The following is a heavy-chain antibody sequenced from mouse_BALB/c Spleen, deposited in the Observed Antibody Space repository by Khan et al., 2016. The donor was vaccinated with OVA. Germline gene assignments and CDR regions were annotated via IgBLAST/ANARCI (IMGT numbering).Heavy chain of an antibody. J-gene: IGHJ3*01. Sequence: QVQLQQAGPAVVRPGVSVKISCKGSGYTFTDYAMHWVKQSHAKGLEWIGLISTYNGNSNYNQKFKDKATMTVDKSSSTAYMELAKLTSEDSAIYYCARRGANWDAWFAYWGQGTLVTVS. V-gene: IGHV1S137*01. D-gene: IGHD4-1*01. CDR3: ARRGANWDAWFAY. CDR1: GYTFTDYA. CDR2: ISTYNGNS.